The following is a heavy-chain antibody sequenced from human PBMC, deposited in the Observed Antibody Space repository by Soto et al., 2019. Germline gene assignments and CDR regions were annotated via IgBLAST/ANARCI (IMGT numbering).Heavy chain of an antibody. V-gene: IGHV4-61*01. CDR1: GGSVSNANYY. CDR2: IYYSRST. D-gene: IGHD3-16*01. Sequence: QVQLHESGPGLVKPLGTVSLTCTVSGGSVSNANYYWSWVRQPPGKGLEWIGYIYYSRSTNYNPSLKSRVTMSIDSAQNQFSLELTSVTAADTALYFCARVNSAFVGNWFDPWGQGILVIVSS. CDR3: ARVNSAFVGNWFDP. J-gene: IGHJ5*02.